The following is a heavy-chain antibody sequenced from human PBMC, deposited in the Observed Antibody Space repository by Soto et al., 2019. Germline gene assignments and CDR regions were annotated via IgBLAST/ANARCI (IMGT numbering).Heavy chain of an antibody. CDR3: ATGSPQAWSVDY. V-gene: IGHV1-69*02. J-gene: IGHJ4*02. D-gene: IGHD2-8*01. CDR1: GGTFSSAS. CDR2: IIPLLGIP. Sequence: QVQLVQSGAELKKPGASVKVSCKASGGTFSSASVSWVRQAPGQGLEWMGRIIPLLGIPSLAQQLQGRVTLTADKTTHTVFLGLTNLKSDATAVYCCATGSPQAWSVDYWCQGTLVSVSS.